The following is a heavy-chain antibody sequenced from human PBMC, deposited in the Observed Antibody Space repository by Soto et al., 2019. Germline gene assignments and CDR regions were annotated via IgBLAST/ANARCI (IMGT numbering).Heavy chain of an antibody. J-gene: IGHJ4*02. CDR1: GYSFTSYW. CDR3: ARHTHCSRTSCYRDY. V-gene: IGHV5-51*01. Sequence: AGESLKISCKGSGYSFTSYWIGWVRQMPGKGLEWMGIIYPGDSDTRYSPSFQGQVTISADKSISTAYLQWSSLKASDTAVYYCARHTHCSRTSCYRDYWGQGTLVTVSS. D-gene: IGHD2-2*02. CDR2: IYPGDSDT.